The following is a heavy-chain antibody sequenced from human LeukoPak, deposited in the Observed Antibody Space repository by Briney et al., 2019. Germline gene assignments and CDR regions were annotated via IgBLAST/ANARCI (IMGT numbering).Heavy chain of an antibody. D-gene: IGHD3-16*01. Sequence: PSETLSLTCTVSSGSISSYYWSWIRQPPGKGLGWIGYIYYSGSTNYNPSLKSRVTISVDTSKNQFSLKLSSVTAADTAVYYCAGGLTPDAFDIWGQGTMVTVSS. J-gene: IGHJ3*02. CDR2: IYYSGST. CDR1: SGSISSYY. V-gene: IGHV4-59*08. CDR3: AGGLTPDAFDI.